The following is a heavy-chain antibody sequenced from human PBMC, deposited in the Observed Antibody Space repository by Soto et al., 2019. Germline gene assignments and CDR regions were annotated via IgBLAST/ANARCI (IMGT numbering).Heavy chain of an antibody. V-gene: IGHV4-31*03. J-gene: IGHJ3*02. CDR2: ISYSGST. CDR1: GASIRSGGYY. CDR3: GGQEMDTFDI. Sequence: QVQLQESGPGLVKPSQTLSLTCTVSGASIRSGGYYWTWIRQRPGKGLEWIGCISYSGSTYYNPSLKSRIAISVDTTKNQFSLKLSSVTAADTAGYYCGGQEMDTFDIWGPGTMVTVSS.